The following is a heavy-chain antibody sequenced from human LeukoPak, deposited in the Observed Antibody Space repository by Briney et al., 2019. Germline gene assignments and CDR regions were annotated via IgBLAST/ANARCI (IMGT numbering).Heavy chain of an antibody. D-gene: IGHD5-18*01. Sequence: SETLSLTCTVSGYSLSSGYYWGWIRQPPGKGLEWIGSIYHSGSTYYNPSLKSRVTISVDTSKNQFSLKLSSVTAADTAVYYCARGGYSYGYSPSYYYYYMDVWGKGTTVTVSS. CDR3: ARGGYSYGYSPSYYYYYMDV. CDR2: IYHSGST. J-gene: IGHJ6*03. V-gene: IGHV4-38-2*02. CDR1: GYSLSSGYY.